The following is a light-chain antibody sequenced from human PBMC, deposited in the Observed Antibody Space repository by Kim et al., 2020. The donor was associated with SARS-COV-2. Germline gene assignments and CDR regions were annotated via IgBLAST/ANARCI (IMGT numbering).Light chain of an antibody. CDR2: DAR. J-gene: IGLJ3*02. CDR3: SSYTSSSTLV. V-gene: IGLV2-14*03. CDR1: NYDIGGYNY. Sequence: QSALTQPASVSGSPGQSITISCSGTNYDIGGYNYVSWYQQHPGKAPKLMIYDARQRPSGVSNRFSGSKSDNTASLTISGLQAEDEGDYYCSSYTSSSTLVFGGGTKVTVL.